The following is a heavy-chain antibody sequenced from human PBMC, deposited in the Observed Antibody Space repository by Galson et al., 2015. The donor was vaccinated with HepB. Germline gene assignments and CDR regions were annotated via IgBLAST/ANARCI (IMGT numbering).Heavy chain of an antibody. V-gene: IGHV1-46*01. J-gene: IGHJ3*02. CDR2: INPSSGST. D-gene: IGHD3-22*01. CDR3: ARTEALTYYYDSSGYSSDAFDI. Sequence: SVKVSCKASGYTFTSYYMHWVRQAPGQGLEWMGIINPSSGSTSYAQKFQGRVTMTRDASTSTVYMELSSLRSEDTAVYYCARTEALTYYYDSSGYSSDAFDIWGQGTMVTVSS. CDR1: GYTFTSYY.